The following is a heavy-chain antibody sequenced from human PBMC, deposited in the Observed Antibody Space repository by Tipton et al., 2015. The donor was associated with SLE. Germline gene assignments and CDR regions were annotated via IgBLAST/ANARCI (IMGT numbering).Heavy chain of an antibody. J-gene: IGHJ4*02. D-gene: IGHD3-16*01. CDR2: IKQDGSEK. V-gene: IGHV3-7*01. CDR3: ARSRRIMITFGGVGYFDH. CDR1: GFTFSSYW. Sequence: SLRLSCAASGFTFSSYWMSWVRQAPGKGLEWVANIKQDGSEKYYVDSVKGRFTISRDNAKNSLYLQMNSLRAEDTAVYYCARSRRIMITFGGVGYFDHWGQGTLVTVSS.